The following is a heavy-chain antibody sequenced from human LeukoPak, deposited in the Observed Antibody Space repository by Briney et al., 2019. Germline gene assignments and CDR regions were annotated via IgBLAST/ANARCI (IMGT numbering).Heavy chain of an antibody. CDR1: GGSISYYY. CDR2: IYYSGST. V-gene: IGHV4-30-4*08. J-gene: IGHJ4*02. CDR3: ARDGYYYGSGSYPRRVL. Sequence: PSETLSLTCTVSGGSISYYYWSWIRQPPGKGLEWIGHIYYSGSTYYNSSLKSRVTISVDTSKNQFSLKLSSVTAADTAVYYCARDGYYYGSGSYPRRVLWGQGTLVTVSS. D-gene: IGHD3-10*01.